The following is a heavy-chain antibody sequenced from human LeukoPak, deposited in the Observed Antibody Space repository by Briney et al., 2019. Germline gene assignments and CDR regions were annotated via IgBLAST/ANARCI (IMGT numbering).Heavy chain of an antibody. CDR2: FDPEDGET. CDR1: GYTLTELS. D-gene: IGHD2/OR15-2a*01. Sequence: GASVKVSCKVSGYTLTELSMHWVRQAPGKGLEWMGGFDPEDGETIYAQKFQGRATMTEDTSTDTAYMELSSLRSEDTAVYYCATSISSGYYYYGMDVWGQGTTVTVSS. CDR3: ATSISSGYYYYGMDV. J-gene: IGHJ6*02. V-gene: IGHV1-24*01.